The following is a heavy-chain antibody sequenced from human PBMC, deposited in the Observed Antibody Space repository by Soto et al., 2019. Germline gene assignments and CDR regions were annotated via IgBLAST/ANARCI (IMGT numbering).Heavy chain of an antibody. CDR3: YYYYYYMDF. CDR2: VYYNGIT. J-gene: IGHJ6*03. V-gene: IGHV4-59*08. CDR1: GGSINNHY. Sequence: SETLSLTCTVSGGSINNHYWSWIRQPPGKGLEWLGYVYYNGITNYNPSLKSRVTISVDTSKNQFSLKLSSVTAADTAVYYCYYYYYYMDFWGKGTTVTVSS.